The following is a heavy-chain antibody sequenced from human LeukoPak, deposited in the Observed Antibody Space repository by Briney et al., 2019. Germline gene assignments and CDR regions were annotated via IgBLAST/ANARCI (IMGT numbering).Heavy chain of an antibody. CDR2: IATGSSHI. CDR3: ARDGPNWSRDC. V-gene: IGHV3-21*01. D-gene: IGHD7-27*01. Sequence: GGSLRISCAASGFTFSPSGRTWVRQAPGKGLEWVSTIATGSSHIFYADSVKGRFTTSRDDAKNSLYLQLHSLRTEDTGIYYCARDGPNWSRDCWGQGTLVTVSS. CDR1: GFTFSPSG. J-gene: IGHJ4*02.